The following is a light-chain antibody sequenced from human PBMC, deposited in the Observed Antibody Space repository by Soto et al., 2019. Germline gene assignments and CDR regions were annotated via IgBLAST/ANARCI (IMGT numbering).Light chain of an antibody. V-gene: IGKV1-5*01. J-gene: IGKJ4*01. Sequence: DIQMTQSPSTLSASVGDRVTITCWASQSIDRWLAWYQQRPGKAPRLLLYDASNLEGGVPSRFSGSGSGTEFTLTISSLQSDDFATYYCQQYRSYSLTFGGGTKLEIK. CDR3: QQYRSYSLT. CDR1: QSIDRW. CDR2: DAS.